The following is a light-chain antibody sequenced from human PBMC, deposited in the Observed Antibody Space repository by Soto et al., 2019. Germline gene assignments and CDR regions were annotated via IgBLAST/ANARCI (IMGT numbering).Light chain of an antibody. V-gene: IGLV1-51*01. CDR3: GSWDSSLSAYV. Sequence: QSVLTQPASVCAAPGQKVTIYCSGSSSNIGGNSVSWYQQLPVTAPKLLIYDDNKRPSGIPDRFSGSKSGTSATLGITGFQTGDEADYYCGSWDSSLSAYVFGTGTKVTV. CDR1: SSNIGGNS. J-gene: IGLJ1*01. CDR2: DDN.